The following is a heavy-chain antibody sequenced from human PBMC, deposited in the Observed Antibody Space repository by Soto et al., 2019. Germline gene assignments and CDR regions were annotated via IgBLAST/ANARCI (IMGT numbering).Heavy chain of an antibody. V-gene: IGHV4-39*01. CDR3: GRTGNSYGQIDS. J-gene: IGHJ4*02. D-gene: IGHD5-18*01. CDR1: GGSISSSSYY. CDR2: IYYSGST. Sequence: PSDTLSLTCAVSGGSISSSSYYWGWIRQPPGKGLEWIGSIYYSGSTYYNPSLKSRVTISVDTSKNQFSLKLSSVTAADTAVYYCGRTGNSYGQIDSWGQGTLVTVSP.